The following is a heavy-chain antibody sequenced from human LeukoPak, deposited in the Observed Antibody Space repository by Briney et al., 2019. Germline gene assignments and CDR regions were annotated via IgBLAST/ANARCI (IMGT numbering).Heavy chain of an antibody. D-gene: IGHD6-13*01. J-gene: IGHJ4*02. CDR2: ISGSGGST. CDR3: AKDTSWAAAGDYFDC. CDR1: GFTFSSYA. V-gene: IGHV3-23*01. Sequence: GGSLRLSCAASGFTFSSYAMSWVRQAPGKGLEWVSAISGSGGSTYYADSVKGWFTISRDNSKNTLYLQMNSLRAEDTAVYYCAKDTSWAAAGDYFDCWGQGTLVTVSS.